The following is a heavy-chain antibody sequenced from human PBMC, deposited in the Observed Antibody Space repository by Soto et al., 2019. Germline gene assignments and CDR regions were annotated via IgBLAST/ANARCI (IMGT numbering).Heavy chain of an antibody. CDR1: GYTFTSYG. CDR3: ARDLRDSSSWYVAFGY. D-gene: IGHD6-13*01. J-gene: IGHJ4*02. Sequence: QVQLVQSGAEVKKPGASVKVYCKASGYTFTSYGISWVRQAPGHGLEWMGWISAYNGNTNYAQKLQGRVTMTTDTSTSTAYMELRRLRSDDTAVYYCARDLRDSSSWYVAFGYWGQGTLVTVSS. V-gene: IGHV1-18*04. CDR2: ISAYNGNT.